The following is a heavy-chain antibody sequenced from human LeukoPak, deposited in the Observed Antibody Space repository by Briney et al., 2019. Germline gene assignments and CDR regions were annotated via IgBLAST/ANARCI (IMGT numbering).Heavy chain of an antibody. CDR3: AATIKRDYGDTNLHY. Sequence: SETLSLTCTVSGGSIEDYYWSWMRQPPGKGLEWIGYMYHSGNINYNPSLKSRVTISEDTSRNQLSLNLRSVTAADTAVYYCAATIKRDYGDTNLHYWGQGTLVTVSS. V-gene: IGHV4-59*01. J-gene: IGHJ4*02. D-gene: IGHD4-17*01. CDR1: GGSIEDYY. CDR2: MYHSGNI.